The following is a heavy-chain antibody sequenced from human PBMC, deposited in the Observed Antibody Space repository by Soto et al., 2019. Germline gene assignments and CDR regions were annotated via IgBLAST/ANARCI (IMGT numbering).Heavy chain of an antibody. Sequence: QVQLVQSGAEVKKPGASVKVSCKASGYTFTSYGISWVRQAPGQGLEWMGWISAYNGNTNYAQKLQGRVTMTTDTSTSTAYMELRSLRSDDTTVYYCARDRSTGTTSYYYYGMDVWGQGTTVTVSS. CDR1: GYTFTSYG. CDR2: ISAYNGNT. J-gene: IGHJ6*02. CDR3: ARDRSTGTTSYYYYGMDV. V-gene: IGHV1-18*01. D-gene: IGHD1-7*01.